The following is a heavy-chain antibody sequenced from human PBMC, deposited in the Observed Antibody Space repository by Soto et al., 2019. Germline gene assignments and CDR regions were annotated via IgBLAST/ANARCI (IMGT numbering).Heavy chain of an antibody. J-gene: IGHJ4*02. CDR1: GYTFTSYC. Sequence: QVQLGQSGAEVKKPGASVKVSCQASGYTFTSYCISWVRQAPGHVLEWMGWISAYNGKTNYAQKLQGRVTMTTVTFTSTAYMEPRRLRSNHTAVYYGARAPAAPDYWGQGTLVTVSS. CDR2: ISAYNGKT. D-gene: IGHD2-2*01. V-gene: IGHV1-18*01. CDR3: ARAPAAPDY.